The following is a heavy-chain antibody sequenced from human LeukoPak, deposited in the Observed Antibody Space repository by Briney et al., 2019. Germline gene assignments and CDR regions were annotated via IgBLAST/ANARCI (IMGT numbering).Heavy chain of an antibody. CDR1: GYTFTSYD. V-gene: IGHV1-8*03. J-gene: IGHJ5*02. CDR2: MNPNSGNT. Sequence: GASVKVSCKASGYTFTSYDINWVRQATGQGLEWMGWMNPNSGNTGYAQKFQGRVTITRNTSISTAYMELRSLRSDDTAVFYCARDFWVRHSAPAPKDLWGQGTLVTVSS. CDR3: ARDFWVRHSAPAPKDL. D-gene: IGHD2-2*01.